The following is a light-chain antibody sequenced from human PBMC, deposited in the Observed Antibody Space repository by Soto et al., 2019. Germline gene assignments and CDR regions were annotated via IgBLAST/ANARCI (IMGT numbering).Light chain of an antibody. J-gene: IGKJ3*01. V-gene: IGKV3-20*01. CDR3: QQYGSSPLFT. CDR2: GAS. CDR1: QSVSSSY. Sequence: EIVLTQSPGTLSLSPGERATLSCRASQSVSSSYLAWFQQKPGQAPRLLIYGASGSATGIPDRFSGSGSGTDFTLTISRLEPEEFAVYYCQQYGSSPLFTFGPGTTVDIK.